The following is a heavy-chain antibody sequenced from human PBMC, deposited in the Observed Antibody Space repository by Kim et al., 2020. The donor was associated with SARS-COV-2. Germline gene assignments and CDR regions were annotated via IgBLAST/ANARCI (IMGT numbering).Heavy chain of an antibody. CDR1: GGSFSGYY. Sequence: SETLSLTCAVYGGSFSGYYWSWIRQPPGKGLEWIGEINHSGSTNYNPSLKSRVTISVDTSKNQFSLKLSSVTAADTAVYYCARGCSCWYDYWGQGTLVTVSS. CDR2: INHSGST. V-gene: IGHV4-34*01. D-gene: IGHD6-19*01. CDR3: ARGCSCWYDY. J-gene: IGHJ4*02.